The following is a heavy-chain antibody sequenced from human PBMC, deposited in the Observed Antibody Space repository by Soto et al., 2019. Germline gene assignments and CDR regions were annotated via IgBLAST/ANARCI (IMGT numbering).Heavy chain of an antibody. D-gene: IGHD3-22*01. J-gene: IGHJ4*02. CDR3: ASHYDSSGYYYRGLDY. CDR1: GGTFSSYA. Sequence: QVQLVQSGAGVKKPGSSVKVSCKASGGTFSSYAISWVRQAPGQGLEGMGGIIPTFVTADYAQKFKGGVTITADESTSTGNMELSSLRSEDTAVYYCASHYDSSGYYYRGLDYWGQGTLVTVSS. CDR2: IIPTFVTA. V-gene: IGHV1-69*12.